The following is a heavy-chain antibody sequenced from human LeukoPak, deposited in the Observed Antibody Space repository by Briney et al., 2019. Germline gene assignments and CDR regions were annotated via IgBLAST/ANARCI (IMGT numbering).Heavy chain of an antibody. V-gene: IGHV4-39*07. Sequence: GSLRLSCAASGFTFSSYSMNWVRQPPGKGLEWIGSIYYSGSTYYNPSLKSRVTISVDTSKNQFSLKLSSVTAADTAVYYCARDMYSSSWPGRPNNWFDPWGQGTLVTVSS. J-gene: IGHJ5*02. D-gene: IGHD6-13*01. CDR1: GFTFSSYS. CDR2: IYYSGST. CDR3: ARDMYSSSWPGRPNNWFDP.